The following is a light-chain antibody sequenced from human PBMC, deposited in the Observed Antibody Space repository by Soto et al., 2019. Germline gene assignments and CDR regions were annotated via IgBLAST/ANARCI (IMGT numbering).Light chain of an antibody. CDR2: DAS. CDR1: QSVSSY. Sequence: EIVLPQSHATLSLSPGERATLSFRASQSVSSYLLWYQQKPGQAPRLLIYDASNRATGIPARFSGSGSETDFTLTISSLEPEDVAVYYCQHRMNWPLTLGQGTRLEI. J-gene: IGKJ5*01. CDR3: QHRMNWPLT. V-gene: IGKV3-11*01.